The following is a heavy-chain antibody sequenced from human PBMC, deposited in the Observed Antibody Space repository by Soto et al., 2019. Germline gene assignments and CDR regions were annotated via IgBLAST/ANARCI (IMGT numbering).Heavy chain of an antibody. D-gene: IGHD6-13*01. J-gene: IGHJ4*02. CDR2: MNPNSGNT. V-gene: IGHV1-8*01. Sequence: QVQLVQSGAEVKKPGASVKVSCKASGYTFTSYDINWLRQATGQGLEWMGWMNPNSGNTGYAQKFQGRVTMTRNTSISTADMELSSLRSEDTAVYYCARVLAGAAGIDYWGQGTLVTVSS. CDR1: GYTFTSYD. CDR3: ARVLAGAAGIDY.